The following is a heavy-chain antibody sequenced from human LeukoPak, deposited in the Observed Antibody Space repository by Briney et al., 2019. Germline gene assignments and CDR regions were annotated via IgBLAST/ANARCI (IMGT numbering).Heavy chain of an antibody. CDR3: ARKRRRGYYLNSAFDM. CDR1: GGSFSGYY. D-gene: IGHD3-3*01. CDR2: ISHRGTT. J-gene: IGHJ3*02. V-gene: IGHV4-34*01. Sequence: SETLSLTCAVYGGSFSGYYWSWIRQPPGKGLEWIGEISHRGTTTYNPSLKSRVTISVDASKNQFSLRVNSVIAADTAVYYCARKRRRGYYLNSAFDMWGQGTMVTVSS.